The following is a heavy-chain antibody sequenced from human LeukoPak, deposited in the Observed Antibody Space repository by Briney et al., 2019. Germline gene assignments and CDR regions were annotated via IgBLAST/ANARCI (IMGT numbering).Heavy chain of an antibody. CDR2: IYYSGST. J-gene: IGHJ3*02. CDR3: ATPLDSPSTPDHRAFDI. Sequence: PSETLSLTCTVSGGSISSGGYYWSWIRQHPGQGLEWIGYIYYSGSTYYNPSLKSRVTISVDTSKNQFSLKLSSVTAADTAVYYCATPLDSPSTPDHRAFDIRGQGTMVTVSS. V-gene: IGHV4-31*03. CDR1: GGSISSGGYY. D-gene: IGHD2-2*03.